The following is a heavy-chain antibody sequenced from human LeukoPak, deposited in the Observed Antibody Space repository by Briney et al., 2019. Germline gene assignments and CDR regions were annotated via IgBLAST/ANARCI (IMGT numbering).Heavy chain of an antibody. Sequence: PGGSLRLSCAASGFSFSSYGMHWVRQAPGKGLEWVAVIWYDGSKKYYADSVKGRFTISRDNAKNTLYLQMNSLRLEDTAVYYCARENLAAAADYWGQGTVVTVSS. V-gene: IGHV3-33*01. CDR2: IWYDGSKK. CDR3: ARENLAAAADY. CDR1: GFSFSSYG. D-gene: IGHD6-25*01. J-gene: IGHJ4*02.